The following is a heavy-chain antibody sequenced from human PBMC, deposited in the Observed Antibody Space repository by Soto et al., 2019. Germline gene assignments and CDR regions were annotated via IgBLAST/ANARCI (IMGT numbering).Heavy chain of an antibody. Sequence: QVQLVESGGGVVQPGRSLRLSCAASGFTFSSYGMHWVRQAPGKGLEWVAVISYDGSNKYYADSVKGRFTISRDNSKNTLYLQMNSLRAXDTAVYYCAGLAAAAGSRGFDYWGQGTLVTVSS. CDR2: ISYDGSNK. CDR3: AGLAAAAGSRGFDY. J-gene: IGHJ4*02. CDR1: GFTFSSYG. D-gene: IGHD6-13*01. V-gene: IGHV3-30*03.